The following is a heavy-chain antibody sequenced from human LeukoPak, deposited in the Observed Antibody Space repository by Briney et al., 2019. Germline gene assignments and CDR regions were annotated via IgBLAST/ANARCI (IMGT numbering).Heavy chain of an antibody. D-gene: IGHD3-3*02. CDR3: ARVRLADERAWAY. CDR2: ITPKSGDT. CDR1: GYTFSDFY. Sequence: ASVKVSCKASGYTFSDFYIHWVRQAPGQGLEYVGWITPKSGDTYSPQKFQGRVTMTRDASISTAYMELSSLRSDDTAVYFCARVRLADERAWAYWGQGTLVTVSS. J-gene: IGHJ4*02. V-gene: IGHV1-2*02.